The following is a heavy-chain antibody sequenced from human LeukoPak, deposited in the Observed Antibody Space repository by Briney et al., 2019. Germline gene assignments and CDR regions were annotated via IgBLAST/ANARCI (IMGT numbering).Heavy chain of an antibody. CDR1: GFTFSSYG. D-gene: IGHD6-13*01. CDR2: ISYDGSNK. Sequence: GRSLRLSCAASGFTFSSYGMHWVRQAPGKGLEWVAVISYDGSNKYYADSVKGRFTISRDNSKNTLYLQMNSLKTEDTAVYYCTAHSSSWYPYAFDIWGQGTMVTVSS. CDR3: TAHSSSWYPYAFDI. J-gene: IGHJ3*02. V-gene: IGHV3-30*03.